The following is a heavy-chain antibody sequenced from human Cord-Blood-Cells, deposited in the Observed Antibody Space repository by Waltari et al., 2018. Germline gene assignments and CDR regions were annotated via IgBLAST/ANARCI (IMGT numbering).Heavy chain of an antibody. CDR1: GGSFSGYY. V-gene: IGHV4-34*01. J-gene: IGHJ1*01. Sequence: QVQLQQWGAGLLKPSETLSLTCAVYGGSFSGYYWRWIRQPPGKGLEWIGEIKHSGSSNYSPYLKSRVTISVDTSKKQFSLRLSSVAAADTAVYYCARVEYSGSSFFQHWGQGTLVTVSS. CDR2: IKHSGSS. D-gene: IGHD6-13*01. CDR3: ARVEYSGSSFFQH.